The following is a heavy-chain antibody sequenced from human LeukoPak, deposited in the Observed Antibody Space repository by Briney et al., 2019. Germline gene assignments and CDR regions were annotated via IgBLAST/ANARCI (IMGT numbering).Heavy chain of an antibody. CDR1: GFSLGDYA. CDR3: ARGFGMRVADTFDI. Sequence: GGSLRLSCAASGFSLGDYAMHWVRQAPGKGLEWVSGISWNSGRIAYAESVKGRFTVSRDNAKNSLYLEMISLRAEDMALYYCARGFGMRVADTFDIWGQGTMVTVSS. D-gene: IGHD1-14*01. CDR2: ISWNSGRI. J-gene: IGHJ3*02. V-gene: IGHV3-9*03.